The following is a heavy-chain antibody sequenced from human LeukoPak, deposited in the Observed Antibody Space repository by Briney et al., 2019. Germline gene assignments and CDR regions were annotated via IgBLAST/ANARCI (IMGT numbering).Heavy chain of an antibody. CDR3: ARVGCSSPTCYNRGDNWFDP. V-gene: IGHV4-39*07. CDR2: IFHSGGT. J-gene: IGHJ5*02. D-gene: IGHD2-2*02. CDR1: GGSISSSSYY. Sequence: ASETLSLTCTVSGGSISSSSYYWGWIRQPPGKGLEWIGNIFHSGGTYYSPSLKSRVTISVDTPKNQFFLNLNSVTAADTAVYYCARVGCSSPTCYNRGDNWFDPWGQGTLVTVSS.